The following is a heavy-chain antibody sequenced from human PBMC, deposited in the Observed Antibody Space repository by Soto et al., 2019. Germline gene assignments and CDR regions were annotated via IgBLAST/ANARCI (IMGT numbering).Heavy chain of an antibody. CDR2: IYHSGST. J-gene: IGHJ6*02. Sequence: SETLSLTCAVSGGSISSGGYSWSWIRQPPGKGLEWIGYIYHSGSTYYNPSLKSRVTISVDRSKNQFSLKLSSVTAADTAVYYCASNRNCISTSCYSMDVWGQGTTVTVSS. CDR3: ASNRNCISTSCYSMDV. CDR1: GGSISSGGYS. V-gene: IGHV4-30-2*01. D-gene: IGHD2-2*02.